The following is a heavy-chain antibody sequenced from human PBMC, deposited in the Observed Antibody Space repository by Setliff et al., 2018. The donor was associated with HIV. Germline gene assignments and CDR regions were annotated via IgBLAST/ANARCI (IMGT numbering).Heavy chain of an antibody. V-gene: IGHV4-59*11. J-gene: IGHJ4*02. CDR1: GVSISSHY. D-gene: IGHD3-10*01. CDR2: IYYSGST. CDR3: ARETGSGSFYVY. Sequence: SETLSLTCTVSGVSISSHYWSWVRQPPGKGLEWIGYIYYSGSTNYNPSLKSRVTISVDTSKNQFSLKLSSVTAADTAMYYCARETGSGSFYVYWGQGTQVTVSS.